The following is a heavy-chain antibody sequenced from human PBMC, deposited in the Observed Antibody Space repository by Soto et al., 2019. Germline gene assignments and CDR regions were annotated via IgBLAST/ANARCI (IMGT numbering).Heavy chain of an antibody. CDR1: GFTFSSYG. J-gene: IGHJ6*02. CDR3: AKDLGSGPTKFYHYYAMEV. V-gene: IGHV3-30*18. Sequence: GGSLILSCAASGFTFSSYGMHWVRQAPGKGLEWVAVISYDGSNKYYADSVKGRFTISRDNSKNTLYLQMNSLRAEDTAVYYCAKDLGSGPTKFYHYYAMEVWGQGTTVTV. CDR2: ISYDGSNK. D-gene: IGHD6-19*01.